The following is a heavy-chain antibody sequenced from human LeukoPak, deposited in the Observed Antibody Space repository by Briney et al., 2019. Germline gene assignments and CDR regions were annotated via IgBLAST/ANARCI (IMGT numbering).Heavy chain of an antibody. D-gene: IGHD4-17*01. V-gene: IGHV1-2*06. CDR3: AYNSPRDYGDYDSPGDAFDI. J-gene: IGHJ3*02. Sequence: ASVKVSCKASGYTFTGYYMHWVRQAPGQGLEWMGRINPNSGGTNYAQKFQGRVTMTRDTSISTAYMELSRLRSDDTAVYYCAYNSPRDYGDYDSPGDAFDIWGQGTMVTVSS. CDR2: INPNSGGT. CDR1: GYTFTGYY.